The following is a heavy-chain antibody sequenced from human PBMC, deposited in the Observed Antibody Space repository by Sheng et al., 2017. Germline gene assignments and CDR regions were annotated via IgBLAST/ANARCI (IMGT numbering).Heavy chain of an antibody. V-gene: IGHV3-23*04. CDR3: AKDGQRYAYDV. J-gene: IGHJ3*01. CDR2: ISGSGGTT. D-gene: IGHD4-17*01. Sequence: EVQLVESGGSSVQPGGTLRLSCAASGFSFSSYGVSWVRQAPGKGLEWVSGISGSGGTTYYADSVKGRFTISRDNSKNTLYLQMNSLRAEDTAVYYCAKDGQRYAYDVWGQGTMVTVSS. CDR1: GFSFSSYG.